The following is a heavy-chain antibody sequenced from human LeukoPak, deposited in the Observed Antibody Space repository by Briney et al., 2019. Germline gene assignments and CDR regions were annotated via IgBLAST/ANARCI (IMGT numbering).Heavy chain of an antibody. D-gene: IGHD5-18*01. V-gene: IGHV1-8*01. Sequence: GASVKVSCKASGYTFTSYDINWVRQATGQGLEWMGWMNPNSGNTGYAQKFQGRVTMTRNTSISTAYMELSSLRSEDTAVYYCARAADTAMVTGYDYWGQGTLVTVSS. CDR3: ARAADTAMVTGYDY. CDR1: GYTFTSYD. CDR2: MNPNSGNT. J-gene: IGHJ4*02.